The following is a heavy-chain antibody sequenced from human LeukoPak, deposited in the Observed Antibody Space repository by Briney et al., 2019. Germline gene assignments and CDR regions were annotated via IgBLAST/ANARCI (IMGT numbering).Heavy chain of an antibody. Sequence: PGGSLRLSCAASGFTFSSYWMSWVRQAPGKGLEWVANIKQDGSEKYYVDSVKGRFTISRDNAKNSLYLQMNSLRAEDTAVYYCASWEVYYYGSGSYFNSDNWFDPWGQGTLVTVSS. D-gene: IGHD3-10*01. CDR1: GFTFSSYW. CDR3: ASWEVYYYGSGSYFNSDNWFDP. CDR2: IKQDGSEK. V-gene: IGHV3-7*03. J-gene: IGHJ5*02.